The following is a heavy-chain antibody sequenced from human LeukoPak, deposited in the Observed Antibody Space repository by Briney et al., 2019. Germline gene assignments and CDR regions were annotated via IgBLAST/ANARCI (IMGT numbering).Heavy chain of an antibody. CDR3: ARGTDGGNLPDAFDI. Sequence: SETLSLICTVSGGSISSYYWSWIRQPPGEGLEGIGYIYYSGSTNYNPSLKSRVTISVDTSKNQFSLKLSSVSAADTAVYYCARGTDGGNLPDAFDIWGQGTMVTVSS. CDR2: IYYSGST. V-gene: IGHV4-59*01. CDR1: GGSISSYY. D-gene: IGHD4-23*01. J-gene: IGHJ3*02.